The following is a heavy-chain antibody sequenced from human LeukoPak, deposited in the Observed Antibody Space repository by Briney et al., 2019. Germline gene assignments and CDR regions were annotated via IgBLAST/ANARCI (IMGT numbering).Heavy chain of an antibody. CDR3: ASAGTITMVRGVHDAFDI. J-gene: IGHJ3*02. CDR1: GYSFTGYY. Sequence: ASVKVSCKASGYSFTGYYMHWVRQAPGQGLEWMGWINPNSGGTNYAQKFQGRVPMTRDTSISTAYMELSRLRSDDTAVYYCASAGTITMVRGVHDAFDIWGQGTMVTVSS. V-gene: IGHV1-2*02. CDR2: INPNSGGT. D-gene: IGHD3-10*01.